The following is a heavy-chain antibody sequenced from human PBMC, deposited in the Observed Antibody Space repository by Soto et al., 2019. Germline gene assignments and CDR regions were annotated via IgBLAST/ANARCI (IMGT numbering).Heavy chain of an antibody. V-gene: IGHV5-51*01. D-gene: IGHD3-16*01. Sequence: GESLKISCKGSGYSFTSYWIGWVRQMPEKGLEWMGIIYPGDSETRYSPSFQGQVTISADKSISTAYLQWSSLKASDTAMYYCARLNWYDYVWCGYGMDVWSQGTTVTVSS. CDR2: IYPGDSET. J-gene: IGHJ6*02. CDR3: ARLNWYDYVWCGYGMDV. CDR1: GYSFTSYW.